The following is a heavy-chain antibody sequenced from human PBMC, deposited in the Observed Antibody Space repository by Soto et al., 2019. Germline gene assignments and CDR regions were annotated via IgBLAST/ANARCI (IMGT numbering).Heavy chain of an antibody. D-gene: IGHD1-1*01. CDR1: GFTFSSYG. J-gene: IGHJ6*02. V-gene: IGHV3-33*01. CDR3: ARDHGWKPYYYYYGMDV. CDR2: IWYDGSNK. Sequence: HPGGSLRLSCAASGFTFSSYGMHWVRQAPGKGLEWVAVIWYDGSNKYYADSVKGRFTISRDNSKNTLYLQMNSLRAEDTAVYYCARDHGWKPYYYYYGMDVWGQGTTVTVSS.